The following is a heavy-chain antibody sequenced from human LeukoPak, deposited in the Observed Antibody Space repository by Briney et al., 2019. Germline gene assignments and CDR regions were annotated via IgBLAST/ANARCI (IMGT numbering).Heavy chain of an antibody. Sequence: GGSLRLSCAASGFIFSTHWMNWVRQAPGKGLEWVAHINQDGTETYYADSVKGRFTISRDNAKSSLYLQMNGLRADDTAVYYCARDSYRALEYWGQGALVTVSS. J-gene: IGHJ4*02. CDR2: INQDGTET. CDR3: ARDSYRALEY. V-gene: IGHV3-7*01. D-gene: IGHD1-14*01. CDR1: GFIFSTHW.